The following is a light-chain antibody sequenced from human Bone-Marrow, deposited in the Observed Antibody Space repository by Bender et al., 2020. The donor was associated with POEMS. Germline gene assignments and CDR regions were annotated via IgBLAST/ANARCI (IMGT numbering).Light chain of an antibody. V-gene: IGLV1-44*01. J-gene: IGLJ3*02. Sequence: QSVLTQAPSASGTPGERVSISCSGGSANIGRNSVKWYQHFPGMAPKLLIHSNNQRPSGVPGRFSGSASGTSASLAINGLQSEDEADYYCAAWDDRLNALVFGGGTKVTVL. CDR3: AAWDDRLNALV. CDR1: SANIGRNS. CDR2: SNN.